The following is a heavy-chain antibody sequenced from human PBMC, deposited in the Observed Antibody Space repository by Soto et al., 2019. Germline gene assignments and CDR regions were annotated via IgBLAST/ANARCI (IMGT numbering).Heavy chain of an antibody. CDR3: ARDLGPYDLLTGPLGY. V-gene: IGHV1-69*13. CDR1: GGTFSSYA. CDR2: IIPIFGTE. Sequence: SVKVSCKASGGTFSSYAISGVRQAPGQGLEWMGGIIPIFGTENYAQKFQGRVTITADESTSTAYMELSSLRSDDTAVYYCARDLGPYDLLTGPLGYCGQGTLVTVSP. J-gene: IGHJ1*01. D-gene: IGHD3-9*01.